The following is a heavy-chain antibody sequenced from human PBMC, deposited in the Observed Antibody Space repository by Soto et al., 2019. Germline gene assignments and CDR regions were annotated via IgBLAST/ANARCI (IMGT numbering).Heavy chain of an antibody. CDR2: LYYSGST. CDR3: ERASRELCSSGGLDV. D-gene: IGHD3-10*01. J-gene: IGHJ6*02. CDR1: GGSVNSDNYY. Sequence: QVQLQESGPGLVKPSETLSLTCTVSGGSVNSDNYYWSWIRQPPGKRLEWIGSLYYSGSTNYNPPLRSRAPISVDTSKDPCSLKLSSVTAADTAVYFCERASRELCSSGGLDVWGQGTTVTVSS. V-gene: IGHV4-61*01.